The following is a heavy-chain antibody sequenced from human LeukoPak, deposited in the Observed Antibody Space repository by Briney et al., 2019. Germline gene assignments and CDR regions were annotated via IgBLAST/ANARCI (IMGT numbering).Heavy chain of an antibody. CDR1: GGSFSGYY. CDR3: ARGNYYDSSGYYPRYYYYYGMDV. J-gene: IGHJ6*02. Sequence: SETLSLTCAVYGGSFSGYYWSWIRQPPGKGLEWIGEINHSGSTNYNPSLKSRVTISVDTSKNQFSLKLSSVTAADTAVYYCARGNYYDSSGYYPRYYYYYGMDVWGQGTTVTVSS. V-gene: IGHV4-34*01. CDR2: INHSGST. D-gene: IGHD3-22*01.